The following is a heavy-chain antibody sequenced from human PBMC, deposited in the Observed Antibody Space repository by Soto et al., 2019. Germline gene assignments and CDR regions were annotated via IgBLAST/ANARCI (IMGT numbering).Heavy chain of an antibody. CDR2: IWYDGSNK. CDR3: ARERSTMVRDDAFDI. V-gene: IGHV3-33*01. Sequence: QVQLVESGGGVVQPGRSLRLSCAASGFTFSSYGMHWVRQAPGKGLEWVAVIWYDGSNKYYADSVKGRFTISRDNSKNTLYRQMNSLRAEDTAVYYCARERSTMVRDDAFDIWGQGTMVTVSS. J-gene: IGHJ3*02. D-gene: IGHD3-10*01. CDR1: GFTFSSYG.